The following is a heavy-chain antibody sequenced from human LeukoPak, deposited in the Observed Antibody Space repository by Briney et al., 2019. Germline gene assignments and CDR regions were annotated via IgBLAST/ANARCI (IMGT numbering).Heavy chain of an antibody. Sequence: GGSLRLSCAASGFTFSSYSMNWVRQAPGKGLEWVSSISSSSSYIYYADSVKGRLTISRDNAKNSLYLQMNSLRAEDTAVYYCAREFDDILTGYYPLSLDYWGQGTLVTVSS. J-gene: IGHJ4*02. D-gene: IGHD3-9*01. CDR2: ISSSSSYI. CDR3: AREFDDILTGYYPLSLDY. CDR1: GFTFSSYS. V-gene: IGHV3-21*01.